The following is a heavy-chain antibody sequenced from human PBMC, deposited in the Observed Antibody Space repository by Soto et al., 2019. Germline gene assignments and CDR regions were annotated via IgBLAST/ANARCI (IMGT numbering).Heavy chain of an antibody. Sequence: PGGSLILSCTLAPSTVRRPSSSSGSPAPGKGLEWVSSISSSSSSIYYADAVKGRFTIARDNAKNSLYLQMNSLRAEDTAVYDCASSSRLAGTLSWFDPWGQGNLVTVSS. D-gene: IGHD6-19*01. J-gene: IGHJ5*02. V-gene: IGHV3-21*01. CDR1: PSTVRRPS. CDR3: ASSSRLAGTLSWFDP. CDR2: ISSSSSSI.